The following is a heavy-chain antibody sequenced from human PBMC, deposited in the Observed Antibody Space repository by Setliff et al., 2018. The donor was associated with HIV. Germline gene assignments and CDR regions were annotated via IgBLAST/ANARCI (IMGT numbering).Heavy chain of an antibody. V-gene: IGHV4-38-2*01. CDR2: IYHSGST. D-gene: IGHD3-22*01. CDR1: GYSISSGYY. Sequence: SETLSLTCAVSGYSISSGYYWGWIRQPPGKGLEWIGSIYHSGSTYYNPSLKSRVTISVDTSKNQFSLNLSSVSAADTAVFYCARGGRTVTKLRENYFDGSGQSDYYYYMDVWAKGTTVTVSS. CDR3: ARGGRTVTKLRENYFDGSGQSDYYYYMDV. J-gene: IGHJ6*03.